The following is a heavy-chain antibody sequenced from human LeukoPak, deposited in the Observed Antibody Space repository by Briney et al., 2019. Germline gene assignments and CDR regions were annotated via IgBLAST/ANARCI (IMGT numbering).Heavy chain of an antibody. CDR3: ARDGPEYYDILTGYSIDY. J-gene: IGHJ4*02. CDR1: GYTFTSYY. Sequence: ASVKVSCKASGYTFTSYYMHWVRQAPGQWLEWMGIINPSGGSTSYAQKFQGRVTMTRDTSTSTVYMELSSLRSEDTAVYYCARDGPEYYDILTGYSIDYWGQGTLVTVSS. V-gene: IGHV1-46*01. CDR2: INPSGGST. D-gene: IGHD3-9*01.